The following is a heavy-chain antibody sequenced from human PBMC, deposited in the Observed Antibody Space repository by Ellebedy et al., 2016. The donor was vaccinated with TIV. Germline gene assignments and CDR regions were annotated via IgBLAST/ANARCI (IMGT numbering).Heavy chain of an antibody. V-gene: IGHV4-34*01. Sequence: SETLSLTCAVYGGSFSGYYWSWIRQPPGKGLEWIGEINHSGSTNYNPSLKSRVTVSVDTSKNQFSLKLSSVTAADTAVYYCARSNSGWWDYWGQGTLVTVSS. CDR1: GGSFSGYY. CDR3: ARSNSGWWDY. D-gene: IGHD6-19*01. CDR2: INHSGST. J-gene: IGHJ4*02.